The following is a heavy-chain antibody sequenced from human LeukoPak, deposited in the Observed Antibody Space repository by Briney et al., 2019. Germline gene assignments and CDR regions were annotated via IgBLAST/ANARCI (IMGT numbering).Heavy chain of an antibody. D-gene: IGHD3-22*01. CDR1: GDSISSGDYY. J-gene: IGHJ4*02. V-gene: IGHV4-30-4*01. CDR2: ISYSGST. CDR3: ARSSGPAGYFDC. Sequence: SQTLSLTCTVSGDSISSGDYYWRWIRQPPGKGLAWIGYISYSGSTYYNPSLKSRVTISVDTSKNQFSLKLSSVSAADTAVYYCARSSGPAGYFDCWGQGTLVTVSS.